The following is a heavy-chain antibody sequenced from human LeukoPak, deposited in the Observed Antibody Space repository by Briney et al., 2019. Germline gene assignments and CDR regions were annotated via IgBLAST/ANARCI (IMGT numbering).Heavy chain of an antibody. D-gene: IGHD3-10*01. Sequence: GASVKVSCKASGYTFTSYGISWVRQAPGQGLEWMGWISAYNGNTNYAQKLQGRVTITADKSTSTAYMELSSLRSEDTAVYYCASPGPTPILNMVRGVIIPDAFDIWGQGTMVTVSS. J-gene: IGHJ3*02. CDR1: GYTFTSYG. V-gene: IGHV1-18*01. CDR3: ASPGPTPILNMVRGVIIPDAFDI. CDR2: ISAYNGNT.